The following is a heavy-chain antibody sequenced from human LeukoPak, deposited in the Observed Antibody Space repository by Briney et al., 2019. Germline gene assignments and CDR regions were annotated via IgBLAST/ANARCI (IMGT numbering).Heavy chain of an antibody. V-gene: IGHV1-8*01. CDR3: ARGRRYSGYEGNY. D-gene: IGHD5-12*01. Sequence: GASVKVSCKASGYTFTSYDINWVRQATGQGLEWMGWMKPNSGNTGYAQKFQGRVTMTRNTSISTAYMELSSLRSEDTAVYYCARGRRYSGYEGNYWGQGTLVTVSS. J-gene: IGHJ4*02. CDR2: MKPNSGNT. CDR1: GYTFTSYD.